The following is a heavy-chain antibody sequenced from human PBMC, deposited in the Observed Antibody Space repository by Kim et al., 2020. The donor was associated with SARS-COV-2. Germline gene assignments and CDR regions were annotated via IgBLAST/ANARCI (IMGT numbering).Heavy chain of an antibody. D-gene: IGHD3-9*01. V-gene: IGHV5-10-1*01. CDR3: ARGRYDILTGYTELDY. CDR1: GYSFTSNW. CDR2: IDPSDSYT. Sequence: ESLKISCKGSGYSFTSNWISWVRQMPGKGLEWMGRIDPSDSYTNYSPSFQGHVTISADKFISTAYLQWSSLKASDTAMYYCARGRYDILTGYTELDYWGQGTLVTVSS. J-gene: IGHJ4*02.